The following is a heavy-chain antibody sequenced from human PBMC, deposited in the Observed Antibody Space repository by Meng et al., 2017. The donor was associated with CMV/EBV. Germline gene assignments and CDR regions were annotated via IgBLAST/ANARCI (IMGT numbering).Heavy chain of an antibody. D-gene: IGHD4-23*01. V-gene: IGHV1-46*01. CDR1: GYTFTSYY. Sequence: GESLKISCTASGYTFTSYYMHWVRQAPGQGLEWMGIIQPSGGSTSYAQKFQGRVTMTRDTSTSTVYMELSSLSSDDTAVYYCASSNEGGNPGFRGEYFQHWGQGTMVTVSS. CDR2: IQPSGGST. J-gene: IGHJ1*01. CDR3: ASSNEGGNPGFRGEYFQH.